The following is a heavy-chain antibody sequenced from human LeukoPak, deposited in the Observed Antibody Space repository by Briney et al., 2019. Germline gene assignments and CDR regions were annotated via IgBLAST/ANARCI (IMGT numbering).Heavy chain of an antibody. V-gene: IGHV4-61*02. Sequence: PSQTLSLTCTVSGGSISSGSYYWSWIRQPAGTGLEWIGRIYTSGSTNYNPSLKSRVTISVDTSKNQFSLKLSSVTAADTAVYYCASNTIFGVVISNYWGQGTLVTVSS. J-gene: IGHJ4*02. CDR1: GGSISSGSYY. CDR3: ASNTIFGVVISNY. D-gene: IGHD3-3*01. CDR2: IYTSGST.